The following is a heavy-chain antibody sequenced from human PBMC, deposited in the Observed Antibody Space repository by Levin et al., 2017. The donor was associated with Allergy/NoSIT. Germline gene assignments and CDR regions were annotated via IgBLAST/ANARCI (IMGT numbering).Heavy chain of an antibody. CDR3: ARMVRGVITPFDF. V-gene: IGHV2-70*01. Sequence: SGPTLVKPTQTLTLTCTVSGFSLSPSAMCVGWIRQPPGKALEWLALIDWDDDTYYSASLKTRLTISKDASKNQVVLTMTNMDPVDTATYYCARMVRGVITPFDFWGQGTVVTVAS. CDR2: IDWDDDT. D-gene: IGHD3-10*01. J-gene: IGHJ3*01. CDR1: GFSLSPSAMC.